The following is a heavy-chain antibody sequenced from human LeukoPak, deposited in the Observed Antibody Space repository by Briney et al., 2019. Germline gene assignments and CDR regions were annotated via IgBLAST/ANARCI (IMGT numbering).Heavy chain of an antibody. CDR3: AKVVGATTRGYFDY. J-gene: IGHJ4*02. CDR1: GFTFSSYA. CDR2: ISGSGGST. D-gene: IGHD1-26*01. Sequence: PGGSLRLSCAASGFTFSSYAISWVRQAPGKGLEWVSTISGSGGSTYYADSVRGRFTISRDNSKNTLYLHMNSLRAEDTAVYYCAKVVGATTRGYFDYWGQGTLFTVSS. V-gene: IGHV3-23*01.